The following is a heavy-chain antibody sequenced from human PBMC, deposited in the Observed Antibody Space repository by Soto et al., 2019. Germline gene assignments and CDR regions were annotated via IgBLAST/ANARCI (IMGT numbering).Heavy chain of an antibody. CDR2: IYYSGST. CDR3: ARGGWSVDF. CDR1: GGSMSNSY. D-gene: IGHD6-19*01. J-gene: IGHJ4*02. Sequence: QVQLQESGPGLVKPSETLSLTCTVSGGSMSNSYWSWIRQPPGKGLEYIGYIYYSGSTNYNPSFWSRVTISIDTSKNQFSLKLNSVSAADTAVYYCARGGWSVDFWGQGTPVTVSS. V-gene: IGHV4-59*01.